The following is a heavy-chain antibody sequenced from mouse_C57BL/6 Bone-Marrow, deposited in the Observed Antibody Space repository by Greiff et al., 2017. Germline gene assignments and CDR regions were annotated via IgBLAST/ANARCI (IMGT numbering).Heavy chain of an antibody. J-gene: IGHJ2*01. Sequence: EVMLVESGGGLVKPGGSLKLSCAASGFTFSDYGMHWVRQAPEKGLEWVAYISSGSSTIYYADTVKGRITISRDNAKNTLFLQMTSLRSEDTAMYYCARRNITTVVVDYWGQGTTLTVSS. CDR2: ISSGSSTI. V-gene: IGHV5-17*01. D-gene: IGHD1-1*01. CDR3: ARRNITTVVVDY. CDR1: GFTFSDYG.